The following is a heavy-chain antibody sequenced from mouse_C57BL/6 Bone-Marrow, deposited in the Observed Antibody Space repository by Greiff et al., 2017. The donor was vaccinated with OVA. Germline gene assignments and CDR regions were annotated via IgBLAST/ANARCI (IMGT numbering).Heavy chain of an antibody. J-gene: IGHJ4*01. CDR1: GYSITSGYD. CDR2: ISYSGST. CDR3: ARDRANSNYGGGSYAMDY. V-gene: IGHV3-1*01. D-gene: IGHD2-5*01. Sequence: DVQLVESGPGMVKPSQSLSLTCTVTGYSITSGYDWHWIRHFPGNKLEWMGYISYSGSTNYNPSLKSRISITHDTSKNHFFLKLNSVTTEDTATYYCARDRANSNYGGGSYAMDYWGQGTSVTVSS.